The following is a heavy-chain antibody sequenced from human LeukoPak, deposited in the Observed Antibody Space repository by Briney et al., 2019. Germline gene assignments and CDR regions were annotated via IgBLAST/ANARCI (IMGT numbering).Heavy chain of an antibody. V-gene: IGHV1-46*01. J-gene: IGHJ4*02. CDR1: GYTFTSHY. CDR3: ASSKGTTEFDY. CDR2: INPSGGST. Sequence: GASVKVSCKASGYTFTSHYMHWVRQAPGQGLEWMGIINPSGGSTSYAQKFQGRVTMTRDTSTSTVYMELSSLRSEDTAVYYCASSKGTTEFDYWGQGTLVTVSS. D-gene: IGHD1-1*01.